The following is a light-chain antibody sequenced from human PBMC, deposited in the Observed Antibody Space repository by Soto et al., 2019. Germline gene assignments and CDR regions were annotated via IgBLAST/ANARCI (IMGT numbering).Light chain of an antibody. J-gene: IGKJ2*01. CDR1: QSVSSN. V-gene: IGKV3-15*01. CDR2: GPT. Sequence: EIVMTQSPATLSVSPGERATLSCRASQSVSSNLAWYQQKPGQAPRLLIHGPTTRAIRIPDTFSGSGSGTEFTLTISSLQSEDFAVYLCHQYNKWASVYPFGQGAKLEFK. CDR3: HQYNKWASVYP.